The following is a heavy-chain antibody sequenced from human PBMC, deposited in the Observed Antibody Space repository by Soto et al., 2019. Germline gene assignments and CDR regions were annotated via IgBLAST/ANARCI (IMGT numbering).Heavy chain of an antibody. CDR3: ATELGENPASPFDA. Sequence: QVQLVQSGADVKKPGSSVKVSCQASGVTFSSETLGWVRQAPGQGLEWVGGIIPHFGTANYAQKFQGRVTITADESTSTVYMELSSLRSDDTAVYFCATELGENPASPFDAWGQGTLVTVSS. V-gene: IGHV1-69*01. D-gene: IGHD3-10*01. CDR2: IIPHFGTA. CDR1: GVTFSSET. J-gene: IGHJ4*02.